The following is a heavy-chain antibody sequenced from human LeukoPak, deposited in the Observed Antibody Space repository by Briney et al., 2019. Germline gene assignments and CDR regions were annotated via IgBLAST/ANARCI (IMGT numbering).Heavy chain of an antibody. CDR1: GGSFSGYY. J-gene: IGHJ4*02. V-gene: IGHV4-34*01. Sequence: SETLSLTCAVYGGSFSGYYWSWIRQPPGKGLEWIGEINHSGSTNYNPSLKSRVTISVDTSKNQFSLKLSSVTAADTAVYYCARGYYYDSSGYGDWGQGTLVTVSS. CDR2: INHSGST. D-gene: IGHD3-22*01. CDR3: ARGYYYDSSGYGD.